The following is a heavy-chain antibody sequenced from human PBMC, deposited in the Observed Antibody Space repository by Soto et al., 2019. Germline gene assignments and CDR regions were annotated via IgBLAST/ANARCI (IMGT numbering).Heavy chain of an antibody. D-gene: IGHD3-10*01. Sequence: QVQLVQSGAEVKKPGSSVKVSCKASGGTFSSYAISWVRQAPGQGLEWMGGIIPIFGTANYAQKFQGRVTITADESTSTAYMELSSLRSEDTAVYYCARDNPITMVRGVPNFDYWGQGTLVTVSS. CDR3: ARDNPITMVRGVPNFDY. V-gene: IGHV1-69*12. J-gene: IGHJ4*02. CDR1: GGTFSSYA. CDR2: IIPIFGTA.